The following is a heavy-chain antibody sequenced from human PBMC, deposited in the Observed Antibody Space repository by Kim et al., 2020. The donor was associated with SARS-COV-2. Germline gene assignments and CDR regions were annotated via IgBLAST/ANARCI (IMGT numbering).Heavy chain of an antibody. V-gene: IGHV4-34*01. D-gene: IGHD6-25*01. Sequence: SETLSLTCAVYGGSFSGYYWSWIRQPPGKGLEWIGEINHSGDTNYNPSLKSRVTMSVDTSKNRFSLKLTSVTAADTAVYYCARGRGYSSVQHWGQGTLVT. CDR1: GGSFSGYY. CDR2: INHSGDT. J-gene: IGHJ1*01. CDR3: ARGRGYSSVQH.